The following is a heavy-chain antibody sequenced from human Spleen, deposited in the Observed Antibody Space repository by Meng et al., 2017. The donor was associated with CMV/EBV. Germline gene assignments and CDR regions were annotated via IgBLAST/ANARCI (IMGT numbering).Heavy chain of an antibody. CDR1: GFTFSGYS. V-gene: IGHV3-21*01. CDR3: ARDKTPGYGMDV. CDR2: ISSSSYI. J-gene: IGHJ6*02. Sequence: GESLKISCAASGFTFSGYSMNWVRQAPGKGLEWVSSISSSSYIYYADSVKGRFTISRDNAKNSLYLQMNSLRAEDTAVYYCARDKTPGYGMDVWGQGTTVTVSS.